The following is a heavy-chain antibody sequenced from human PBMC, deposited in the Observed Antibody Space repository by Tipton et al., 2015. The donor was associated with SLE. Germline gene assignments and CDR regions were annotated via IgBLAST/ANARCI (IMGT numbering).Heavy chain of an antibody. CDR1: GGSISSGGYY. CDR2: IYYSGST. V-gene: IGHV4-39*07. D-gene: IGHD3-22*01. Sequence: LRLSCTVSGGSISSGGYYWSWIRQPPGKGLEWIGSIYYSGSTYYNPSLKSRVTISVDTSKNQFSLKLSSVTAADTAVYYCARDRVVVMGFDPWGQGTLVTVSS. J-gene: IGHJ5*02. CDR3: ARDRVVVMGFDP.